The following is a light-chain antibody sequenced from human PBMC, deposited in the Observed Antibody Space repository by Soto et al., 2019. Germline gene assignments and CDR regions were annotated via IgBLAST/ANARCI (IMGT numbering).Light chain of an antibody. V-gene: IGKV3-20*01. CDR1: QSVSSSY. Sequence: EIVLTQSPGTLSLSPGERATLSCRASQSVSSSYLAWYQQKPGQAPRLLIYGASSMATGIPDRFSGSGSGTDFTLTISRLEPEDFAVYYCQQYGSSLFFGQGTRLEIK. CDR2: GAS. CDR3: QQYGSSLF. J-gene: IGKJ5*01.